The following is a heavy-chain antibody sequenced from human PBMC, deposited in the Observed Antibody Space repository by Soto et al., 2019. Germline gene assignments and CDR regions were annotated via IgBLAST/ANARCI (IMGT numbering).Heavy chain of an antibody. D-gene: IGHD1-1*01. CDR1: GGTFSSYT. J-gene: IGHJ6*02. Sequence: SVKVSCKASGGTFSSYTISWVRQAPGQGLEWKGRIIPILGIANYAQKFQGRVTITAAKSTSTAYMALSSLRSENTAVYYCARNRLGNIYMDVWGQGPQVTVSS. CDR3: ARNRLGNIYMDV. CDR2: IIPILGIA. V-gene: IGHV1-69*02.